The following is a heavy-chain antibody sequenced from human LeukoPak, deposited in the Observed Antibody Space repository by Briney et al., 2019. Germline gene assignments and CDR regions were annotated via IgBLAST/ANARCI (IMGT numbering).Heavy chain of an antibody. CDR1: GFTFSSWT. V-gene: IGHV3-23*01. D-gene: IGHD3-16*01. CDR2: IGNSGGGT. J-gene: IGHJ4*02. CDR3: ARDPNWGSGY. Sequence: GRSLRLSCAASGFTFSSWTMIWVRQAPGKGLEWVAIIGNSGGGTHYADSVKGRFTISRDNSKKTLYLQMNGLRAEDTAIYYCARDPNWGSGYWGQGTLVTVSS.